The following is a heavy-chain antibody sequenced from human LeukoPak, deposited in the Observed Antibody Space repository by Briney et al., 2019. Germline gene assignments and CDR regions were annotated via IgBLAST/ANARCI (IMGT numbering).Heavy chain of an antibody. J-gene: IGHJ4*02. D-gene: IGHD2-15*01. CDR2: IIPIFGTA. CDR3: ARAVMVAATRWYFDY. V-gene: IGHV1-69*13. CDR1: GYTFTSYG. Sequence: SVKVSCKASGYTFTSYGISWVRQAPGQGLEWMGGIIPIFGTANYAQKFQGRVTITADESTSTAYMELSSLRSEDTAVYYCARAVMVAATRWYFDYWGQGTLVTVSS.